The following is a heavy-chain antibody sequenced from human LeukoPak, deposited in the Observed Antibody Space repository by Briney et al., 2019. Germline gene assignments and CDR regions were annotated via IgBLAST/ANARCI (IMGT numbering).Heavy chain of an antibody. CDR2: INGDGSST. CDR1: GFTLSYYW. D-gene: IGHD2-2*01. J-gene: IGHJ5*02. Sequence: GGSLRLSCAASGFTLSYYWMHWVRQAPGKGLVWVSCINGDGSSTNYADSVKGRFTISRDNSKNTLYLQMNSLRAEDTAVYYCAKGGYCSSTSRYENWFDPWGRGTLVAVSS. V-gene: IGHV3-74*01. CDR3: AKGGYCSSTSRYENWFDP.